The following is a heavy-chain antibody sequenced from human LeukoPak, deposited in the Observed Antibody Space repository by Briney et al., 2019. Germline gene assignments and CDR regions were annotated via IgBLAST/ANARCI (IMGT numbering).Heavy chain of an antibody. V-gene: IGHV4-59*01. Sequence: PSETLSLTCTVSGGSISNKYWSWIRQPPGKGLEWIGFIFYGGTTNYNPSLKSRVTISVDTSKNQFSLKLSCVTAADTAVYYCARGGWNKFDYWGQGTLVTVSS. D-gene: IGHD3-22*01. CDR3: ARGGWNKFDY. CDR1: GGSISNKY. J-gene: IGHJ4*02. CDR2: IFYGGTT.